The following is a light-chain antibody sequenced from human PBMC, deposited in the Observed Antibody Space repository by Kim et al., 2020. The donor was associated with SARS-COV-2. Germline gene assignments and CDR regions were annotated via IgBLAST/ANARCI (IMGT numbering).Light chain of an antibody. V-gene: IGKV1-39*01. CDR3: QQSYSAPRT. J-gene: IGKJ1*01. CDR2: DAS. CDR1: QSISSH. Sequence: ASIADRVTITFRASQSISSHLNWYQPRPGKAPQLLLYDASSLQSGVPSRFSGSRSGTDFTLTISSLQPEDFATYYCQQSYSAPRTFGQGTTVDIK.